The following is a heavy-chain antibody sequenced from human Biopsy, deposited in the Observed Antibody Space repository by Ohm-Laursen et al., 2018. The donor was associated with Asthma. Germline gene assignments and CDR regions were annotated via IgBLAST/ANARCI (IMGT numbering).Heavy chain of an antibody. CDR3: ARMGGSRIFDY. CDR2: IDWDDDK. V-gene: IGHV2-70*01. Sequence: STQTLTLTCTFSGFSLSTSGMRVSWIRQPPGKPLEWLALIDWDDDKYYSTSLKTRLTISKDTSKNQVVLTMTNMYPVDTATYYCARMGGSRIFDYWGQGTLVTVSS. J-gene: IGHJ4*02. D-gene: IGHD3-10*01. CDR1: GFSLSTSGMR.